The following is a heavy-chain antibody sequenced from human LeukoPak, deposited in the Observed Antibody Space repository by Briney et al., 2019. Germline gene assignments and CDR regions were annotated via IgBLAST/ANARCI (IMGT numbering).Heavy chain of an antibody. CDR3: AKDQYYYDSSGYYFDY. J-gene: IGHJ4*02. CDR2: ISYDGSNK. Sequence: PGGSLRLSCAASGFTFSSYGMQWVRQAPGKGLEWVAVISYDGSNKYYADSVKGRFTISRDNSKNTLYLQMNSLRAEDTAVYYCAKDQYYYDSSGYYFDYWGQGTLVTVSS. D-gene: IGHD3-22*01. V-gene: IGHV3-30*18. CDR1: GFTFSSYG.